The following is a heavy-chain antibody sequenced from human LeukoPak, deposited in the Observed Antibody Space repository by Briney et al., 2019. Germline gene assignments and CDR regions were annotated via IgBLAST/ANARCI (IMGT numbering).Heavy chain of an antibody. V-gene: IGHV1-18*01. Sequence: ASVKVSCKASGYTFTSHGISWVRQAPGQRLEWVGWISLANGNTNYAQKLQGRVTMTTDTSTSTAYMELRSLISDDTAVYYCARDGSSSWYNLWGQGTLVTVSS. J-gene: IGHJ4*02. CDR3: ARDGSSSWYNL. CDR2: ISLANGNT. D-gene: IGHD6-13*01. CDR1: GYTFTSHG.